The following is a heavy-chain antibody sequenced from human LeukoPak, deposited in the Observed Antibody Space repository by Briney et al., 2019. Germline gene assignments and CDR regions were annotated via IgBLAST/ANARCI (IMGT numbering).Heavy chain of an antibody. J-gene: IGHJ3*02. V-gene: IGHV1-18*01. CDR1: GYTFTSYG. D-gene: IGHD1-26*01. Sequence: ASVKVSCKASGYTFTSYGISWVRQAPGQGLEWMGWISAYNGNINYAQKLQGRVTMTTDTSTSTAYMELRSLRSDDTAVYYCARVSSGSYGDAFDIWGQGTMVTVSS. CDR3: ARVSSGSYGDAFDI. CDR2: ISAYNGNI.